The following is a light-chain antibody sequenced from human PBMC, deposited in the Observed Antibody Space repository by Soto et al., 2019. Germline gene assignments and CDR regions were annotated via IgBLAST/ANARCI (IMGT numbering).Light chain of an antibody. V-gene: IGLV1-51*01. Sequence: QSVLTQPPSVSAAPGQKVTISCSGSSSNIGGNSVSWYQQLPGTAPTLLIYDDNKRPSGIPDRFSGSESGTSATLGITGFQTGDEADYYCGSWDSSLSAYVFGTGTKVTVL. CDR3: GSWDSSLSAYV. J-gene: IGLJ1*01. CDR1: SSNIGGNS. CDR2: DDN.